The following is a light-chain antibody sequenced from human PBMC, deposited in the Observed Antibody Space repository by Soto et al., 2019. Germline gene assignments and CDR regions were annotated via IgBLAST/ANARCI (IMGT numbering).Light chain of an antibody. CDR1: QSISSY. V-gene: IGKV1-39*01. Sequence: DIQMTQSPSSLSASVGDRVTITCRASQSISSYLNWYQQKPGKAPKLLIYGASSLQSGVPSRFSGSGSGTDFTLTITSLQPEDFATYYCQQSHSVPLTFAGGTKV. J-gene: IGKJ4*01. CDR3: QQSHSVPLT. CDR2: GAS.